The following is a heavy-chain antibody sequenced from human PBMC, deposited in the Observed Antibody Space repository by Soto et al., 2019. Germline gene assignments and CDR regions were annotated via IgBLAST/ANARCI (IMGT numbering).Heavy chain of an antibody. D-gene: IGHD6-13*01. J-gene: IGHJ6*02. CDR1: GYSFTSYW. V-gene: IGHV5-51*01. Sequence: PGEPLKISCKGSGYSFTSYWSGWVRQMPGKGLEWMGIIYPGDSDTRYSPSFQGQVTISADKSISTAYLQWSSLKASDTAMYYCARTSAAGKYYYGMDVWGQGTTVTVSS. CDR3: ARTSAAGKYYYGMDV. CDR2: IYPGDSDT.